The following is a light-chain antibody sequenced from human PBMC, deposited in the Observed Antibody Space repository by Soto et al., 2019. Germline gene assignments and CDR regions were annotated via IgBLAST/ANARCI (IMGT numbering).Light chain of an antibody. CDR2: GTS. V-gene: IGKV3-20*01. CDR1: QSVSSKY. Sequence: EIVLTQSPGTLSLSPGERATLSCRASQSVSSKYLAWYQQKPGQPPRVLIYGTSIRATGIPERFSGGGSGTDFTLTITRLESDDFAVYYCQQYGRSLFTFGPGTKVDFK. CDR3: QQYGRSLFT. J-gene: IGKJ3*01.